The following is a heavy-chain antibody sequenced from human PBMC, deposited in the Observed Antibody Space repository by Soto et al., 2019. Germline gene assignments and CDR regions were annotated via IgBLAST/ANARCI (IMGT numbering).Heavy chain of an antibody. CDR2: ISYDGSNK. CDR1: GFTFSSYG. Sequence: QVQLVESGGGVVQPGRSLRLSCAASGFTFSSYGMHWVRQAPGKGLAWVAVISYDGSNKYYADSVKGRFTISRDNYKSTPYLQMNSLGAEDTAVYYCAKDLARYCGGGSCYSIFDYWGQGTLVTVSS. D-gene: IGHD2-15*01. CDR3: AKDLARYCGGGSCYSIFDY. J-gene: IGHJ4*02. V-gene: IGHV3-30*18.